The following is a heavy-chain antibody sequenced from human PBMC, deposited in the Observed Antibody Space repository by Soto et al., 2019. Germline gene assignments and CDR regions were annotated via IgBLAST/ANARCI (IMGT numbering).Heavy chain of an antibody. CDR2: IYYSGNT. CDR3: AREGGRYCTGGSCQVDY. Sequence: SETLSLTCTVSGGSISGSSYYWGWIRQPPGKGLERIGSIYYSGNTYYTPSLKSRVTISVDTSKNQFSLKLSSVTAADTAVYYCAREGGRYCTGGSCQVDYWGQGTLVTVSS. CDR1: GGSISGSSYY. D-gene: IGHD2-15*01. V-gene: IGHV4-39*02. J-gene: IGHJ4*02.